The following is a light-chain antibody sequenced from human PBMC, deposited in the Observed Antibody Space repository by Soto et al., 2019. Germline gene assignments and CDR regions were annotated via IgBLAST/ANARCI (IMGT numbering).Light chain of an antibody. J-gene: IGKJ2*01. Sequence: DIQMTQSPSSVSASVGDRVTITCRASQGISSWLAWYQQKPGKAPKLLIYAASSLQSGVPSRFSGSGSWTNFTLTISSLQLEDYAVYYCQQYNNRPPYTFGQGTKLEIK. CDR1: QGISSW. CDR3: QQYNNRPPYT. V-gene: IGKV1-12*01. CDR2: AAS.